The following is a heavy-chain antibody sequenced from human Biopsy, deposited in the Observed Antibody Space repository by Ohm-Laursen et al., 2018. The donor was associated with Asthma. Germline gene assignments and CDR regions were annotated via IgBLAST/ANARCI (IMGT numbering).Heavy chain of an antibody. D-gene: IGHD6-19*01. CDR2: IMTVFGTT. CDR3: ARCQVGYSSGWSLLLKKIYYSGMDV. V-gene: IGHV1-69*05. Sequence: SVKVSCKAPGGTFSNFAISWVRQAPGQGLEWLGGIMTVFGTTNYAQKFQGRVTITTDESTSTAYMEVTSLRSEDPAIYYCARCQVGYSSGWSLLLKKIYYSGMDVWGQGTAVTVSS. CDR1: GGTFSNFA. J-gene: IGHJ6*02.